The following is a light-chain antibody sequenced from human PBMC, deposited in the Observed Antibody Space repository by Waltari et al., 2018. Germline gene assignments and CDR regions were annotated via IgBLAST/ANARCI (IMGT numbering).Light chain of an antibody. J-gene: IGKJ1*01. Sequence: EVVMTQSPATLSVSPGEQVPLSCRASQSAKTSLAWYQQTPGQAPRLLIYRASTRAAGVPDRFSGSGSGTEFTLTISSLQSEDSAIYYCQQYNIWPWTFGPGTNVDIK. CDR2: RAS. CDR3: QQYNIWPWT. V-gene: IGKV3D-15*01. CDR1: QSAKTS.